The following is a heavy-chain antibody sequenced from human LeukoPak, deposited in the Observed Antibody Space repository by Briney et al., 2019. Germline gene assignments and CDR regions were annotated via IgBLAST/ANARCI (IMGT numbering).Heavy chain of an antibody. CDR1: GGSISSSSYY. V-gene: IGHV4-39*07. J-gene: IGHJ3*02. CDR2: IYYSGST. Sequence: PSETLSLTCTVSGGSISSSSYYWGWIRQPPGKGLEWIGSIYYSGSTYYNPSLKSRVTISVDTSKNQFSLKLSSVTAADTAVYYCARTQDTPLDAFDIWGQGTMVTVSS. CDR3: ARTQDTPLDAFDI.